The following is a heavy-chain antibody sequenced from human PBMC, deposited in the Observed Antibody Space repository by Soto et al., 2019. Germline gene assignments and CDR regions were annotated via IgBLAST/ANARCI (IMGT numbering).Heavy chain of an antibody. CDR2: ITGYDGNA. CDR1: GYTFSSYG. CDR3: ARTTHEEPTFDD. D-gene: IGHD1-26*01. Sequence: QVQLVQSGAEVKKPGASVKVSCKASGYTFSSYGISWVRQAPGQGLEWMGWITGYDGNANYAQKFQGRVTMTRDTSTNTAYMELRRLSSDDTAVFYCARTTHEEPTFDDWGQGTLVTVSS. V-gene: IGHV1-18*01. J-gene: IGHJ4*02.